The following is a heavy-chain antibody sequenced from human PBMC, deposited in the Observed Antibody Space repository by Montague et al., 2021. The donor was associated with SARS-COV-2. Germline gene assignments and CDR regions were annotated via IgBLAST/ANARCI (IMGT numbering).Heavy chain of an antibody. V-gene: IGHV4-39*07. Sequence: SETLSLTCTVSGGSISSSSYYWGWIRQPPGMGLEWIGSINYSGSTYYNPSLKSRVTISVDTSKNQFSLKLSSVTAADSAVYYCARVGRQQLVRLSGMDVWGQGTTVTVSS. CDR1: GGSISSSSYY. CDR3: ARVGRQQLVRLSGMDV. CDR2: INYSGST. D-gene: IGHD6-13*01. J-gene: IGHJ6*02.